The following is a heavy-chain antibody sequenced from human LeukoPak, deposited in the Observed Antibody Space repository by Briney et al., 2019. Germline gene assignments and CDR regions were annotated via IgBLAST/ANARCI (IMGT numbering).Heavy chain of an antibody. CDR1: GGSFSGYY. CDR2: INHSGST. V-gene: IGHV4-34*01. CDR3: ARAPALFSSSWYKDY. D-gene: IGHD6-13*01. Sequence: SENLSLTCAVYGGSFSGYYRSWIRQPPGKGLEWIGEINHSGSTNYNPSLKSRVTISVDTSKNQFSLKLSSVTAADTAVYYCARAPALFSSSWYKDYWGQGTLVTVSS. J-gene: IGHJ4*02.